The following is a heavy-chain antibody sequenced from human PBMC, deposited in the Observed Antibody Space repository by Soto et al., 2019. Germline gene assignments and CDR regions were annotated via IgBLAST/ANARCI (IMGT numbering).Heavy chain of an antibody. CDR1: GGSISSYY. Sequence: SETLSLTCTVSGGSISSYYWSWIRQPPGKGLEWIGYIYYSGSTNYNPSLKSRVTISVDTSKNQFSLKLSSVTAADTAVYYCARAYCSNAVCYYYFDLWGQGTLVTVSS. D-gene: IGHD2-8*01. J-gene: IGHJ4*02. CDR3: ARAYCSNAVCYYYFDL. CDR2: IYYSGST. V-gene: IGHV4-59*01.